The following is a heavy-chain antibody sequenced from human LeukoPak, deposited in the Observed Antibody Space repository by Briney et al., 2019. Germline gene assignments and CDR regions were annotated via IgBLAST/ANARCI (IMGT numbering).Heavy chain of an antibody. CDR3: ARHDDDSSGYYSYGMDV. D-gene: IGHD3-22*01. V-gene: IGHV5-51*01. J-gene: IGHJ6*02. CDR1: GYSFTSSW. CDR2: IYPGDSDT. Sequence: GESLKISCKGSGYSFTSSWIGWVRQMPGKGLEWMGIIYPGDSDTRYSPSFQGQVTISADKSISTAYLQWSSLKASDTAMYYCARHDDDSSGYYSYGMDVWGQGTTVTVSS.